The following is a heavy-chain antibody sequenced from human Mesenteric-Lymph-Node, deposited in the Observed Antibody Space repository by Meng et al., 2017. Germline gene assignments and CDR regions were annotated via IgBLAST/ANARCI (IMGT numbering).Heavy chain of an antibody. J-gene: IGHJ4*02. Sequence: GESLKISCAASGFTFSTYWMSWVRQAPGKGLEWVANINPDGSVKYYVDSLRGRFAISRDNAKNTLYLQMNSLRAEDTAVYYCARDRAGTGGFDYWGQGTLVTVSS. CDR2: INPDGSVK. CDR3: ARDRAGTGGFDY. D-gene: IGHD1-1*01. V-gene: IGHV3-7*01. CDR1: GFTFSTYW.